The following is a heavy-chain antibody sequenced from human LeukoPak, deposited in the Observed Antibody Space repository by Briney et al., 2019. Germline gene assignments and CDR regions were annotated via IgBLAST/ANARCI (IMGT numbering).Heavy chain of an antibody. CDR1: GFTFSSYA. Sequence: PGGSLRLSCAASGFTFSSYAMSWVRQALGKGLEWVSAISGSGENTYYTDSVKGRFTVSRDNSKNTLYLQLNSLRAEDTAVYYCVKGGWLDYWGQGALVTVSS. V-gene: IGHV3-23*01. J-gene: IGHJ4*02. CDR2: ISGSGENT. D-gene: IGHD5-12*01. CDR3: VKGGWLDY.